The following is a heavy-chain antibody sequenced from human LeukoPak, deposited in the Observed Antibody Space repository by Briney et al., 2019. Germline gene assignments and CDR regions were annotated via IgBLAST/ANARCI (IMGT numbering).Heavy chain of an antibody. J-gene: IGHJ5*02. CDR2: IYYSGST. CDR1: GGSMNSYY. V-gene: IGHV4-59*01. CDR3: ARVAGPYSSSYHWFDP. Sequence: PSETLSLTCTVSGGSMNSYYWSWIRQPPGKGLEWIGYIYYSGSTNYNPSLKSRVTISVDTSKNLFSLKLNSVTGADAAVYYCARVAGPYSSSYHWFDPWGQGTLVTVSS. D-gene: IGHD6-6*01.